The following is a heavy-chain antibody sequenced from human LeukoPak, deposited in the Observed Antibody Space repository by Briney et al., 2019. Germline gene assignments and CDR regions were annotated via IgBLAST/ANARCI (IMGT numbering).Heavy chain of an antibody. CDR3: AGSSRGDY. J-gene: IGHJ4*02. CDR1: GFTFSSYG. V-gene: IGHV3-23*01. Sequence: GGSLRLSCAASGFTFSSYGMSWVRQAPGRGLEWVSAISGSGGSTDYADSVKGRFTISRDNSKNTLYLQMNSLRAEDTALYYCAGSSRGDYWGQGTLVTVSS. CDR2: ISGSGGST. D-gene: IGHD6-13*01.